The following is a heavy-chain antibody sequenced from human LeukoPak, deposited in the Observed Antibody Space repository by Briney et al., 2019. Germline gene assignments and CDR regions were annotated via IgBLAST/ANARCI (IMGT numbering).Heavy chain of an antibody. D-gene: IGHD3-3*01. CDR1: GFTFSSYA. Sequence: GGSLRLSCAASGFTFSSYAMHWVRQAPGKGLEWVGRIKSKTDGGTTDYAAPVKGRFTISRDDSKNTLYLQMNSLKTEDTAVYYCTTPPYYDFWSGYNLYDYWGQGTLVTVSS. CDR3: TTPPYYDFWSGYNLYDY. CDR2: IKSKTDGGTT. J-gene: IGHJ4*02. V-gene: IGHV3-15*01.